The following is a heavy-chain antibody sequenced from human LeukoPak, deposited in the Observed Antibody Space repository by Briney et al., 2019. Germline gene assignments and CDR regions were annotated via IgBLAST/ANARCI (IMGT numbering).Heavy chain of an antibody. V-gene: IGHV4-39*01. J-gene: IGHJ5*02. Sequence: SETLSLTCTVSGGSISSSSYYWGWIRQPPGKGLEWIGSIYYSGSTYYNPSLNSRVTISVDTSKNQFSVKLSSVTAADTAVYYCARQAMVRGVTWGQGTLVTVSS. CDR2: IYYSGST. CDR3: ARQAMVRGVT. CDR1: GGSISSSSYY. D-gene: IGHD3-10*01.